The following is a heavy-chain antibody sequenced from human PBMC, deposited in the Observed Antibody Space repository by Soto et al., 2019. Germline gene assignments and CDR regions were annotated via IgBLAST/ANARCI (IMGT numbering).Heavy chain of an antibody. CDR2: ITGSATTT. J-gene: IGHJ4*02. V-gene: IGHV3-23*01. Sequence: EVQLLESGGGLVQPGWSLRLSCTASGFTFSNYAMSWVRQAPGKGLEWVSAITGSATTTYYADSVKGRFTISRDNSQNTLYLQMSSLRAEDTAIYYCAKDNSYYYDSSGYYFFHWGQGTLVTVPS. CDR3: AKDNSYYYDSSGYYFFH. D-gene: IGHD3-22*01. CDR1: GFTFSNYA.